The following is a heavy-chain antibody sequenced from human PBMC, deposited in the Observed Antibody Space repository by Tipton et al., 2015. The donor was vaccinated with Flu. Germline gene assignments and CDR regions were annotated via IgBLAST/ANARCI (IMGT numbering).Heavy chain of an antibody. CDR2: ISHTGT. Sequence: TLSLTCAVSGAPVRGGIYSWNWIRQPPGKGLDWIGSISHTGTYYKPSLRTRAAISADRSKNQFSQELTSVTAADTAVYYCARKSPPDYWGQGILVTVSS. J-gene: IGHJ4*02. CDR3: ARKSPPDY. CDR1: GAPVRGGIYS. V-gene: IGHV4-30-2*01.